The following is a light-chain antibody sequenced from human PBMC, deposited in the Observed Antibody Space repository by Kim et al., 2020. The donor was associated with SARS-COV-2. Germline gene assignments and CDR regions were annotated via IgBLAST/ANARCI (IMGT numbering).Light chain of an antibody. V-gene: IGKV1-27*01. J-gene: IGKJ1*01. CDR2: AAS. CDR3: QKYNSAPWT. CDR1: QDIANS. Sequence: DIQMTQSPSSLSASVGVRVIITCRASQDIANSLAWYQQKPGKVPQVLIYAASTLQSGVPSRFSGSGSGTEFTLTIGSLQTEDVATYYCQKYNSAPWTFGPGTKVDIK.